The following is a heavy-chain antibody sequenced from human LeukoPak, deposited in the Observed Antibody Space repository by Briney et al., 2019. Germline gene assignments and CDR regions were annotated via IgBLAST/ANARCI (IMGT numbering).Heavy chain of an antibody. J-gene: IGHJ6*03. D-gene: IGHD3-10*01. Sequence: PARSLRLSCAASGFPIDDYAMHWVRQVPGKGLEWVSGISWNSDSLGYADSVKGRFTISRDNAKKSLYLQMNSLRAEDTAFYYCAKDSGTKQHYYYMDVWGRGTTVTLS. CDR1: GFPIDDYA. CDR2: ISWNSDSL. CDR3: AKDSGTKQHYYYMDV. V-gene: IGHV3-9*01.